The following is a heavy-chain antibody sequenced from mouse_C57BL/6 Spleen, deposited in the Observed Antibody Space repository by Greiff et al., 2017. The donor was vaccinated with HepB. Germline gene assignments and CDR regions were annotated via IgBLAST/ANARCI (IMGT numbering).Heavy chain of an antibody. D-gene: IGHD2-1*01. Sequence: QVQLKESGPELVKPGASVKISCKASGHAFSSSWMNWVKQRPGKGLEWIGRIYPGDGDTNYNGKFKGTATLTADKSSGTAYLQLSSLTSEYSAVYFCARRYGNYGGYFDYWGQGTTLTVSS. CDR3: ARRYGNYGGYFDY. J-gene: IGHJ2*01. CDR2: IYPGDGDT. CDR1: GHAFSSSW. V-gene: IGHV1-82*01.